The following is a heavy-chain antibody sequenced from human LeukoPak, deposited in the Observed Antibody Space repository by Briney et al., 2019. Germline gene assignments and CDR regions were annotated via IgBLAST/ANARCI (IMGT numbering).Heavy chain of an antibody. CDR1: GFTFSSYG. J-gene: IGHJ1*01. D-gene: IGHD6-13*01. V-gene: IGHV3-33*01. CDR3: ARDDSPKQLGYFQH. CDR2: IWYDGSNK. Sequence: GGSLRLSCAASGFTFSSYGMHWVRQAPGKGLEWVAVIWYDGSNKYYADSVEGRFTISRDNSKNTLYLQMNSLRAEDTAVYYCARDDSPKQLGYFQHWGQGTLVTVSS.